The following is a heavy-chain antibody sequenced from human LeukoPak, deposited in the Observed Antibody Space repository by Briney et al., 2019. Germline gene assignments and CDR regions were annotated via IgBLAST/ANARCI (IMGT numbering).Heavy chain of an antibody. D-gene: IGHD2-8*01. Sequence: ASVKVSCKTSGYSQNFYGITWVRQVAGQGLEWMGWISAQHGQTEYAPNSQDRVTMTTDTYTNTAYMELRSLRSDDTAVYYCAGSLGYCTSNVCYLKYWGQGTLVTVSS. CDR2: ISAQHGQT. J-gene: IGHJ4*02. CDR3: AGSLGYCTSNVCYLKY. CDR1: GYSQNFYG. V-gene: IGHV1-18*01.